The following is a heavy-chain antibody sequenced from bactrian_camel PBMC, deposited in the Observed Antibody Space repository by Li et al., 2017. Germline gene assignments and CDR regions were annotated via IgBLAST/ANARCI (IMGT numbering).Heavy chain of an antibody. CDR3: TKDSTDAGWASTY. J-gene: IGHJ4*01. D-gene: IGHD1*01. CDR2: IVSDGSNT. Sequence: HVQLVESGGGLVQPGGSLRLSCAASGFTFSSYAMSWIRQAPGKGLEWVSSIVSDGSNTYYDDSVKGRFTISRDNAKNTLYLHLNSLKTEDTAMYYCTKDSTDAGWASTYWGQGTQVTVS. CDR1: GFTFSSYA. V-gene: IGHV3S7*01.